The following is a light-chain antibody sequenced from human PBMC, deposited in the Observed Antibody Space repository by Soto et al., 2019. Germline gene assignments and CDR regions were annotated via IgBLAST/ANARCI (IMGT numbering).Light chain of an antibody. J-gene: IGKJ2*01. CDR1: QSVGSY. CDR2: DAS. CDR3: QQRSNWPRGT. Sequence: EIVLTQSPATLSLSPGERATLSCRASQSVGSYLGWYQHKPGQAPRLLTHDASNRAPGIPARFSGSGSGTDFTLPISSLEPEDFAVYYCQQRSNWPRGTFGQGTKLEI. V-gene: IGKV3-11*01.